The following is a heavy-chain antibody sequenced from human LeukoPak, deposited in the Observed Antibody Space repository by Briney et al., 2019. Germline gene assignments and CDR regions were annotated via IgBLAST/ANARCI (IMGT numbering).Heavy chain of an antibody. D-gene: IGHD5-18*01. V-gene: IGHV4-4*07. J-gene: IGHJ4*02. CDR1: GGSISSYH. CDR3: ARDGLYSYGYSYFDY. CDR2: THSSGST. Sequence: SETLSLTCTVSGGSISSYHWSWLRQPAGKGLEWIGRTHSSGSTNYNPSLKSRVTMSIDTSKNQFSLKLTSVTAADTAVYYCARDGLYSYGYSYFDYWGQGTLVTVSS.